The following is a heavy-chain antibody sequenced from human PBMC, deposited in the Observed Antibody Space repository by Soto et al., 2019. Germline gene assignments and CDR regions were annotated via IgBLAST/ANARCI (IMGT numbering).Heavy chain of an antibody. CDR1: GGSVNSGNYY. V-gene: IGHV4-34*01. CDR3: ARVERGTATTGVDAFDS. CDR2: MSHSGGT. Sequence: QVQLQQWGAGLLKPSETLSLTCAVFGGSVNSGNYYWSWIRQPPGKGLEWIGEMSHSGGTHFNPSLKIRVTISVDTSKNQFALKMSAVTAADTALYYCARVERGTATTGVDAFDSWGPGTMVTVSS. J-gene: IGHJ3*02. D-gene: IGHD1-1*01.